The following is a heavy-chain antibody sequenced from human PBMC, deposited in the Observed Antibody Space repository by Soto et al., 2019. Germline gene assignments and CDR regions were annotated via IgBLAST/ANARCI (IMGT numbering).Heavy chain of an antibody. CDR2: IYYSGST. Sequence: SETLSLTCTVSGGSISSGGYYWSWIRQHPGKGLEWIGYIYYSGSTYYNPSLKSRVTISVDTSKNQFSLKLSSVTAADTAVYYCARAVGATTPYYFDYWGQGTLVTVSS. CDR3: ARAVGATTPYYFDY. J-gene: IGHJ4*01. D-gene: IGHD1-26*01. V-gene: IGHV4-31*03. CDR1: GGSISSGGYY.